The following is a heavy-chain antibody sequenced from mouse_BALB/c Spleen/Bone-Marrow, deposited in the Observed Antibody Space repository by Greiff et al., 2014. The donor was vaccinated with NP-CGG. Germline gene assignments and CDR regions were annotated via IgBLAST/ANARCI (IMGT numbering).Heavy chain of an antibody. V-gene: IGHV3-6*02. CDR1: GYAITSGYN. D-gene: IGHD2-2*01. CDR3: ARLDGYEWYFDV. CDR2: ISYDGSN. J-gene: IGHJ1*01. Sequence: EVQLVESGPGLVKPSQSLSLTCSVSGYAITSGYNCYWIRQFLGNKLEWVGYISYDGSNNYNPSLKNRISITRDTSKIQFFLKFNSVTSEDTATYYCARLDGYEWYFDVWGAGPTVTGSS.